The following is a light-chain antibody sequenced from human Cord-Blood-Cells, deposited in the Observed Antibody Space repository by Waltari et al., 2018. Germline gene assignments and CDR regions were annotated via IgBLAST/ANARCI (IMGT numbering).Light chain of an antibody. CDR1: SSDVGGYNY. CDR2: DVS. CDR3: SSYTSSSTE. J-gene: IGLJ3*02. V-gene: IGLV2-14*03. Sequence: QSALTQPASVSGSPGQSITISCTGTSSDVGGYNYVSWYQQHPGKAPKLMIYDVSNRPSGVSNPFSGSKSGNTASLTISGLQAEDEADYYCSSYTSSSTEFGGGTKLTVL.